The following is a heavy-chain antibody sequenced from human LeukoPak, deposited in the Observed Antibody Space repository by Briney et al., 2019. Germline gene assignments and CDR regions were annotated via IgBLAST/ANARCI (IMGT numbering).Heavy chain of an antibody. CDR2: IGGSGSGGDGAT. V-gene: IGHV3-23*01. Sequence: PGGSLRLSCATSGFIFNTYAMNWARQAPGQGLEWVSAIGGSGSGGDGATYYADSVKGRFTISRDNSKDTLYLQMNSLTAEDTAVYFCSKGHDTRTATLDYWGQGTLVTVSS. D-gene: IGHD1-1*01. CDR3: SKGHDTRTATLDY. CDR1: GFIFNTYA. J-gene: IGHJ4*02.